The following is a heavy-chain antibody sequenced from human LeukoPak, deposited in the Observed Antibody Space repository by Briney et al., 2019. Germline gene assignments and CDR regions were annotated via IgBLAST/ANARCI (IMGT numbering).Heavy chain of an antibody. D-gene: IGHD1-26*01. CDR1: GFTFSSYE. Sequence: GRSLRLSCAASGFTFSSYELSWVRQAPGKGLEWVANIKQDGGEKYYVDSVKGRFTISRDNAKNSLYLQMNSLRAEDTAVYYCARDKVVGATNFDYWGQGTLVTVSS. V-gene: IGHV3-7*01. CDR3: ARDKVVGATNFDY. CDR2: IKQDGGEK. J-gene: IGHJ4*02.